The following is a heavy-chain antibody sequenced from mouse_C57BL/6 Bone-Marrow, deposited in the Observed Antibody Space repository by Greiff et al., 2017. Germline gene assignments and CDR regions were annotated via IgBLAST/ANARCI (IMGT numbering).Heavy chain of an antibody. V-gene: IGHV1-61*01. CDR3: ARGDYGSSVYDFDY. J-gene: IGHJ2*01. D-gene: IGHD1-1*01. CDR2: IYPSDSET. CDR1: GYTFTSYW. Sequence: QVQLQQPGAELVRPGSSVKLSCKASGYTFTSYWMDWVKQRPGQGLEWIGNIYPSDSETHYNQKFKDKATLTVDKSSSTAYMQLSSLTSEDSAVYYCARGDYGSSVYDFDYWGQGTTLTVSS.